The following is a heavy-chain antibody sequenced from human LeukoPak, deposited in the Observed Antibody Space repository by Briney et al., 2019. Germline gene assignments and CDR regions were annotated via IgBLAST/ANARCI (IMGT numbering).Heavy chain of an antibody. CDR2: IIPILGIA. J-gene: IGHJ4*02. CDR1: GYTFTSYG. D-gene: IGHD3-22*01. Sequence: ASVKVSCKASGYTFTSYGISWVRQAPGQGLEWMGRIIPILGIANYAQKFQGRVTITADKSTSTAYMELSSLRSEDTAVYYCAGGDYDSSGYLDYWGQGTLVTVSS. CDR3: AGGDYDSSGYLDY. V-gene: IGHV1-69*04.